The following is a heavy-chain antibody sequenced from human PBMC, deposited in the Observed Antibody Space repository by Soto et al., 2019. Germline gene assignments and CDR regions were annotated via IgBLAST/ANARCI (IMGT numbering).Heavy chain of an antibody. CDR2: IIPNFGTA. CDR3: ATLGYSYGPDYYYYGMDV. V-gene: IGHV1-69*12. CDR1: GGTFSSYA. D-gene: IGHD5-18*01. Sequence: QVQLVQSGAEVKKPGSSVKVSCKASGGTFSSYAISWVRQAPGQGLEWMGGIIPNFGTANYAQKFQGRVTITADESTSPAYRELSSLRSEYTAVSYCATLGYSYGPDYYYYGMDVWGQGTTVTVSS. J-gene: IGHJ6*02.